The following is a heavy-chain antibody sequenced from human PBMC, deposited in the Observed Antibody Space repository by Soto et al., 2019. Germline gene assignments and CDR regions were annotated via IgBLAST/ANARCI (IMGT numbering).Heavy chain of an antibody. CDR3: ARAHNWFDP. V-gene: IGHV4-38-2*01. J-gene: IGHJ5*02. CDR1: GYSISSGYY. Sequence: PSETLSLTXAVSGYSISSGYYWGWIRQPPGKGLEWIGSIYHSGSTYYNPSLKSRVTISVDTSKNQFSLKLSSVTAADTAVYYCARAHNWFDPWGQGTLVTVSS. CDR2: IYHSGST.